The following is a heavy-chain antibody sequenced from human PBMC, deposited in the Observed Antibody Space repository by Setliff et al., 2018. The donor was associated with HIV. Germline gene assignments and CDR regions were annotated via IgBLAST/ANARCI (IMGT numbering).Heavy chain of an antibody. CDR3: TRAPPNTVVNFFDC. CDR2: IYSDGRT. D-gene: IGHD4-17*01. V-gene: IGHV3-53*01. Sequence: GGSLRLSCAASGFTVSDTHMTWVRQAPGKGLEWVSFIYSDGRTYYAESVKGRFTISRDDSKNTLYLQMHSLRVEDTAIYYCTRAPPNTVVNFFDCWGQGALVTVSS. J-gene: IGHJ4*02. CDR1: GFTVSDTH.